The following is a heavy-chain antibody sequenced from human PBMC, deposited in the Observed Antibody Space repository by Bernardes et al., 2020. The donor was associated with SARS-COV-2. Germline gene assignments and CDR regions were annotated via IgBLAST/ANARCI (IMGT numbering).Heavy chain of an antibody. CDR3: VFPSGGTYDYVWGSYSY. Sequence: GGSLRLSCSASGFTFSSYAMHWVRQAPGKGLEYVSAISSNGGSTYYADSVKGRFTISRDNSKNTLYLQMSSLRAEDTAVYYCVFPSGGTYDYVWGSYSYWGQGTLVTVSS. D-gene: IGHD3-16*01. V-gene: IGHV3-64D*06. CDR1: GFTFSSYA. J-gene: IGHJ4*02. CDR2: ISSNGGST.